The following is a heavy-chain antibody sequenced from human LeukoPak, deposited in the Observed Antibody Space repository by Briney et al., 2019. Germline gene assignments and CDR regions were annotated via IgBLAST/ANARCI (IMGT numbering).Heavy chain of an antibody. CDR2: INHSGST. J-gene: IGHJ6*02. Sequence: LETLSLTRAVYGGSFSGYFWSWIRQPPGKGLEWIGEINHSGSTNYNPSLKSRVTISVDTSKNQFSLKLSSVTAADTAVYYCARGDIVVVPAARDYYYYGMDVWGQGTTVTVSS. V-gene: IGHV4-34*01. D-gene: IGHD2-2*01. CDR3: ARGDIVVVPAARDYYYYGMDV. CDR1: GGSFSGYF.